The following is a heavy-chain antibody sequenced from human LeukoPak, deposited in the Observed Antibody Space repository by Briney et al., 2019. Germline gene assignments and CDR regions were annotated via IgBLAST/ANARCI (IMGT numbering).Heavy chain of an antibody. Sequence: GGSLRLSCAASGFTFSSYGMHWVRQAPGKGLEWVAFIRYDGSNKYYADSVKGRFTISRDNSKNTLYLQMNSLRAEDTAVYYCAKGRFPYDSSGYSLYYFDYWGQGTLVTVSS. V-gene: IGHV3-30*02. CDR1: GFTFSSYG. CDR2: IRYDGSNK. J-gene: IGHJ4*02. CDR3: AKGRFPYDSSGYSLYYFDY. D-gene: IGHD3-22*01.